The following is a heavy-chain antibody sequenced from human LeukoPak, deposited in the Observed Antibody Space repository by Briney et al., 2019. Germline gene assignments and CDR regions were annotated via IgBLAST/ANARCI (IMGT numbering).Heavy chain of an antibody. CDR3: ARTYYYDCSGYLDAFDI. V-gene: IGHV3-23*01. D-gene: IGHD3-22*01. Sequence: PGRSLRLSCAASGFTFSSYAMSWVRQAPGKGLEWVSAISGSGGSTYYADSVKGRFTISRDNSKSTLYLQMSSLRAEDTAVYYCARTYYYDCSGYLDAFDIWGQGTMVTVSS. CDR1: GFTFSSYA. CDR2: ISGSGGST. J-gene: IGHJ3*02.